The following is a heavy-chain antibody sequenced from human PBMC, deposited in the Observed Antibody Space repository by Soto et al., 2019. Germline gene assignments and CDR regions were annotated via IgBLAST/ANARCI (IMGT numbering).Heavy chain of an antibody. D-gene: IGHD6-19*01. CDR1: GYTFTGYY. V-gene: IGHV1-2*04. CDR2: INPNSGGT. Sequence: ASVKVSCKASGYTFTGYYMHWVRQAPGQGLEWMGWINPNSGGTNYAQKFQGWVTMTRDTSISTAYMELSRLRSDDTAVYYCARAGIAVAGLDYYYYYGMDVWGQGTTVTVSS. CDR3: ARAGIAVAGLDYYYYYGMDV. J-gene: IGHJ6*02.